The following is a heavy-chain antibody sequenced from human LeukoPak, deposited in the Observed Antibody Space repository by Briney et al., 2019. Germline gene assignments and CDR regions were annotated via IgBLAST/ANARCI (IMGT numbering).Heavy chain of an antibody. CDR2: RWFDGSKK. CDR1: GFTYSSYG. D-gene: IGHD3-22*01. CDR3: AREPDYSDSRGYRNLFDY. Sequence: GGSLRLSCAASGFTYSSYGMHWVRQAPGKGLEWVAVRWFDGSKKNYADSVKGRFTISRDNPKNTLYMQMNSLRAEDTAVYYCAREPDYSDSRGYRNLFDYWGQGTLVTVSS. V-gene: IGHV3-33*01. J-gene: IGHJ4*02.